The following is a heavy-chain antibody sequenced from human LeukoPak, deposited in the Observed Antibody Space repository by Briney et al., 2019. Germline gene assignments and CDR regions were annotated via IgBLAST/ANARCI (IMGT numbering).Heavy chain of an antibody. V-gene: IGHV4-4*02. CDR1: GGSISSSNW. J-gene: IGHJ4*02. CDR2: IYHSGST. CDR3: ARGGYYYGSGSSFVY. Sequence: SETLSLTCAVSGGSISSSNWWSWVRQPPGKGLEWIGEIYHSGSTNYNPSLKSRVTISVDKSKNQFSLKLSSVTAADTAVYYCARGGYYYGSGSSFVYWGQGTLVTVSS. D-gene: IGHD3-10*01.